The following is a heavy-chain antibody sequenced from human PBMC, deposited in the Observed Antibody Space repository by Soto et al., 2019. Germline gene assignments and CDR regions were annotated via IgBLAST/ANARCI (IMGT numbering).Heavy chain of an antibody. D-gene: IGHD5-12*01. Sequence: GGSLRLSCAASGFTFNSYWMSWVRQAPGKGLEWVANIKQDGSEKYYVDSVKGRFTISRDNAKNSLYLQMNSLRAEDTAVYYCARDHVDIVATYFEYWGQGTLVTVSS. CDR2: IKQDGSEK. CDR1: GFTFNSYW. J-gene: IGHJ4*02. V-gene: IGHV3-7*01. CDR3: ARDHVDIVATYFEY.